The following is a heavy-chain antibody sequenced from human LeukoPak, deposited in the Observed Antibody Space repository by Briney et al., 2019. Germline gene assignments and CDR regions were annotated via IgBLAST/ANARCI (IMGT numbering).Heavy chain of an antibody. J-gene: IGHJ4*02. V-gene: IGHV1-69*05. D-gene: IGHD3-10*01. CDR2: IIPIFGTA. Sequence: SVKVSCKASGGTFSSYAISWVRQAPGQGLEWMGGIIPIFGTANYAQKFQGRVTITTDESTSTAYMELSSLRSEDTAVYYCAIGTSGWFGESPPFDYWGQGTLVTVSS. CDR1: GGTFSSYA. CDR3: AIGTSGWFGESPPFDY.